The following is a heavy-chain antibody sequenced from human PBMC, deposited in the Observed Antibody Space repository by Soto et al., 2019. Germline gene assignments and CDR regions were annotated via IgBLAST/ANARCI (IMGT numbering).Heavy chain of an antibody. J-gene: IGHJ5*02. CDR3: VRRLYCTTTRCSNWFDP. V-gene: IGHV2-5*01. CDR2: IYWNDDK. Sequence: SGPTRVRPTETLTLSVTFCGFSLTTNGVGVGWIRQPPGKALEWLALIYWNDDKRYSPSLQSRLTITKDTSKNQVVLTMTNVDPVDTATYYCVRRLYCTTTRCSNWFDPWGQGTLVTVSS. CDR1: GFSLTTNGVG. D-gene: IGHD2-2*01.